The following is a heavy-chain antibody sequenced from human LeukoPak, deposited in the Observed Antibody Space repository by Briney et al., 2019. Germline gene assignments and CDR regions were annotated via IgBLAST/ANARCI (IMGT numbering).Heavy chain of an antibody. J-gene: IGHJ4*02. Sequence: GGSLRLSCAASGFTFNTYTMSWVRQAPGKGLEWVSSINTRSSNIYYADSVKGRFTVSRDNTKNSLYLQMNSLRAEDTAVHFCAKESGDCGADCLALNDYWGQGTLVTVSS. CDR2: INTRSSNI. CDR1: GFTFNTYT. D-gene: IGHD2-21*02. CDR3: AKESGDCGADCLALNDY. V-gene: IGHV3-21*01.